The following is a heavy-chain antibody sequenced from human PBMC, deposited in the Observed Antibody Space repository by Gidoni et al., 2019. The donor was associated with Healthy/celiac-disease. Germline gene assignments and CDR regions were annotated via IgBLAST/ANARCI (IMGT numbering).Heavy chain of an antibody. Sequence: EVQLVESGGGLVKPGGSLRLSCAASGFTFSTAWMSWVRQAPGKGLEWVGRIKSKTDGGTTDYAAPVKGRFTISRDDSKNTLYLQMNSLKTEDTAVYYCTTDGQLGYCSGGSCYPHRYGMDVWGQGTTVTVSS. CDR2: IKSKTDGGTT. V-gene: IGHV3-15*01. J-gene: IGHJ6*02. D-gene: IGHD2-15*01. CDR3: TTDGQLGYCSGGSCYPHRYGMDV. CDR1: GFTFSTAW.